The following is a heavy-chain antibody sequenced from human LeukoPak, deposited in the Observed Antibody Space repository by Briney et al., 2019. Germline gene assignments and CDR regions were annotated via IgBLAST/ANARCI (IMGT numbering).Heavy chain of an antibody. Sequence: GGSLRLSCAASGFTSSSYAMSWVRQAPGKGLEGVSGISGNGGSTYYADSVKGRFIISRDNAKNSLYLQMNSLRAEDTAVYFCARAFGYYDSLTGAFDIWGQGTMVTVSS. J-gene: IGHJ3*02. CDR3: ARAFGYYDSLTGAFDI. D-gene: IGHD3-22*01. V-gene: IGHV3-23*01. CDR2: ISGNGGST. CDR1: GFTSSSYA.